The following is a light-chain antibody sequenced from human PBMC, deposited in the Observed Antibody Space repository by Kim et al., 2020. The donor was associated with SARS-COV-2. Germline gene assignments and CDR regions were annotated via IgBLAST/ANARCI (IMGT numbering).Light chain of an antibody. CDR3: YSTDSSGDLYV. J-gene: IGLJ1*01. Sequence: SYELTQPPSVSVSPGQTATITCSGDALPRKYAYWFQQKSGQAPVLVIYEDRRRPSGIPDRFSGSSSGTVATLTISGAQVEDEADYYCYSTDSSGDLYVFGAGTKVTVL. CDR2: EDR. CDR1: ALPRKY. V-gene: IGLV3-10*01.